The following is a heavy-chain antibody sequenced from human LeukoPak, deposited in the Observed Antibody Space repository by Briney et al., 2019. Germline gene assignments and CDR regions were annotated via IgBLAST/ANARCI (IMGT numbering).Heavy chain of an antibody. CDR3: ARPRYSSSWTMNY. CDR2: INPNSGGT. CDR1: GYTFTGYY. D-gene: IGHD6-13*01. V-gene: IGHV1-2*02. Sequence: ASVKVSCKASGYTFTGYYMHWVRQAPGQGLEWMGWINPNSGGTNYAQKFQGRVTMTRDTSISTAYMELSRLRSDDTAVYYCARPRYSSSWTMNYWGQGTLVTVSS. J-gene: IGHJ4*02.